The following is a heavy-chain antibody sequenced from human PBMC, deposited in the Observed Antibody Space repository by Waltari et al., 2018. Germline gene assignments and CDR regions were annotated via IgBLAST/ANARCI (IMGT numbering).Heavy chain of an antibody. V-gene: IGHV3-21*02. CDR2: IGSGTSYI. CDR3: ARAWDDFDY. D-gene: IGHD1-26*01. Sequence: EIQLVESGGGLVKPGGSLRLPCAASGSTFSIYKMSWVRQAPGKGLEWVSSIGSGTSYIYYADSVKGRFTISRDNAKNSLYLQMNSLKVEDTAVYYCARAWDDFDYWGQGALVTVSS. CDR1: GSTFSIYK. J-gene: IGHJ4*02.